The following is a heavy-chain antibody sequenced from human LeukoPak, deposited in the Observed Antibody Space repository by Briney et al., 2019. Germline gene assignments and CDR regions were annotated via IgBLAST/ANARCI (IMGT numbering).Heavy chain of an antibody. D-gene: IGHD3-3*02. J-gene: IGHJ3*02. V-gene: IGHV3-9*03. Sequence: GGSLRLSCAASGFTFDDSAMHWVRQAPGKGLEWVSGISWDSGRIVYGDSVKGRFTISRDNAKNSLYLQMNSLRAEDMALYYCAKDSHSDIFGAFGIWGQGTMVTVSS. CDR1: GFTFDDSA. CDR3: AKDSHSDIFGAFGI. CDR2: ISWDSGRI.